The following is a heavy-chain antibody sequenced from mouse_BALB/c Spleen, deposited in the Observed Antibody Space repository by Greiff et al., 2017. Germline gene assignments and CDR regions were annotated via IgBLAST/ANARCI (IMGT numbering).Heavy chain of an antibody. CDR3: ARGSDYDYDGAY. J-gene: IGHJ3*01. D-gene: IGHD2-4*01. CDR1: GFTFSSYA. CDR2: ISSGGSYT. V-gene: IGHV5-9-4*01. Sequence: EVKLVESGGGLVKPGGSLKLSCAASGFTFSSYAMSWVRQSPEKRLEWVAEISSGGSYTYYPDTVTGRFTISRDNAKNTLYLEMSSLRSEDTAMYYCARGSDYDYDGAYWGQGTLVTVSA.